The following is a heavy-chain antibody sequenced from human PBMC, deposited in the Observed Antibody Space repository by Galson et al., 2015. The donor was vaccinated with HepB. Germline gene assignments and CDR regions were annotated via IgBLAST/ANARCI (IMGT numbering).Heavy chain of an antibody. D-gene: IGHD2-8*02. CDR1: GYTFTSYA. CDR2: INAGNGNT. J-gene: IGHJ4*02. Sequence: SVKVSCKASGYTFTSYAMHWVRQAPGQRLEWMGWINAGNGNTKYSQKFQGRVTITRDTSASTAYMELSSLRSEDTAVYYCARGMVVYAGSTLFDYWGQGTLVTVSS. V-gene: IGHV1-3*01. CDR3: ARGMVVYAGSTLFDY.